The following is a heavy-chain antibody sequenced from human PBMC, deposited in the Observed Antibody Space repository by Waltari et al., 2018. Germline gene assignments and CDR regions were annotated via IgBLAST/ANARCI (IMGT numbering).Heavy chain of an antibody. J-gene: IGHJ6*03. V-gene: IGHV1-2*06. CDR2: INPNSGGT. D-gene: IGHD6-6*01. Sequence: QVQLVQSGAEVKKPGASVKVSCKASGYTFTGYYMHWVRQAPGQGLEWMGRINPNSGGTNYAQKFQGRVTITTDESTSTAYMELSSLRSEDTAVYYCASGQLVPHYYMDVWGKGTTVIVSS. CDR1: GYTFTGYY. CDR3: ASGQLVPHYYMDV.